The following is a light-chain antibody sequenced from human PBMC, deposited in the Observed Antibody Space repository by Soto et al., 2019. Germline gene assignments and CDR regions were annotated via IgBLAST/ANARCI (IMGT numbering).Light chain of an antibody. CDR3: QQYGSSPPYT. Sequence: EVVLTQSPGTLSLSPGERATLSCRASQSVSNNYLAWYQQKPGQSPKLLIFGSSDRATGIPDRFSGSGSWTEFTLTSGSLEPEDFAVYYCQQYGSSPPYTFGQGTKLEIK. CDR1: QSVSNNY. J-gene: IGKJ2*01. CDR2: GSS. V-gene: IGKV3-20*01.